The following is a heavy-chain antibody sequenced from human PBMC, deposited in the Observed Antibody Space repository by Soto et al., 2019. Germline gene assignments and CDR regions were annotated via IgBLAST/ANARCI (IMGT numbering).Heavy chain of an antibody. J-gene: IGHJ4*02. CDR3: AKALHNVIVVVITSFDY. Sequence: PGGSLRLSCAASGFTFSSYAMSWVRQAPGKGLEWVSAISGSGGNTYYADSVKGRFTISRDNSKNTLYLQMNSLRAEDTAVYYCAKALHNVIVVVITSFDYWGPGTLVTSPQ. V-gene: IGHV3-23*01. CDR1: GFTFSSYA. D-gene: IGHD3-22*01. CDR2: ISGSGGNT.